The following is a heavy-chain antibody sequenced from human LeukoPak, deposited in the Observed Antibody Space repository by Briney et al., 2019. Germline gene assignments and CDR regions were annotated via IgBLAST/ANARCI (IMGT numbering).Heavy chain of an antibody. D-gene: IGHD5-12*01. V-gene: IGHV4-59*01. J-gene: IGHJ4*02. CDR2: IYHSGST. Sequence: PSETLSLTCTLSGGSISTYYWSWIRQPPGKVLELIGYIYHSGSTNYNPSLKSRVTISVDTSKNQFSLKLSSVTAADTAVYYCARGGGYASPIGYWGQGALVTVSS. CDR1: GGSISTYY. CDR3: ARGGGYASPIGY.